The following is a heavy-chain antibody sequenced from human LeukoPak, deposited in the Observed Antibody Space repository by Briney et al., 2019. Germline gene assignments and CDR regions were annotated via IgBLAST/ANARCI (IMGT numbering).Heavy chain of an antibody. Sequence: SETLSLTCAVYGGSFSGYYWSWTRQPPGKGLEWIGEINHSGSTNYNPSLKSRVTISVDTSKNQFSLKLSSVTAADTAVYYCARGPPKSSYYYDSSGYYYGDYWGQGTLVTVSP. D-gene: IGHD3-22*01. CDR1: GGSFSGYY. CDR2: INHSGST. CDR3: ARGPPKSSYYYDSSGYYYGDY. V-gene: IGHV4-34*01. J-gene: IGHJ4*02.